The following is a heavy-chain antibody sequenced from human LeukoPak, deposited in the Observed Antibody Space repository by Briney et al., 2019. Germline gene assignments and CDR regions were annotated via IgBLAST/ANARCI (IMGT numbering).Heavy chain of an antibody. CDR1: GYTFSGYY. D-gene: IGHD2-2*01. Sequence: GASVKVSCKASGYTFSGYYMHWVRQAPGQGLEWMGLIDPSSGGTNYAQKFQGRVTMTRDTSISTAYMELSRLRSNDTAVYYCARVGGYCTTTSCSYGMDVWGQGTTVTVSS. J-gene: IGHJ6*02. V-gene: IGHV1-2*02. CDR3: ARVGGYCTTTSCSYGMDV. CDR2: IDPSSGGT.